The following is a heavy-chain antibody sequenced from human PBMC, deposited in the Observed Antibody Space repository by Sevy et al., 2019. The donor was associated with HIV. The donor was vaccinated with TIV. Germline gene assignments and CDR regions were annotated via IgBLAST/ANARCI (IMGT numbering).Heavy chain of an antibody. V-gene: IGHV3-66*01. J-gene: IGHJ4*02. CDR1: GFTFSSYP. Sequence: GGSLRLSCAASGFTFSSYPMTWVRQAPGKGLEGVSVIHSDDTTYHADSVKDRFTISRDNFKNTLYLHMSSLRAEDTAVYYCARGKSGYGYVLNYWGQGTLVTVSS. D-gene: IGHD5-18*01. CDR3: ARGKSGYGYVLNY. CDR2: IHSDDTT.